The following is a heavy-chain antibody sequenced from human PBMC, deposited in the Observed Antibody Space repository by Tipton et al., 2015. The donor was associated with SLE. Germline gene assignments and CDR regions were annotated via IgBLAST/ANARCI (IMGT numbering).Heavy chain of an antibody. Sequence: GLVKPSETLSLTCTVSSGSISTYYWNWIRQPAGKGLEWIGRVYTSRNTNYNPSLNSRATMSLDVSQNHFSLKLSSVTAADTALYYCARGNYDSSGPNDAFDVWGQGTMVIVSS. D-gene: IGHD3-22*01. J-gene: IGHJ3*01. V-gene: IGHV4-4*07. CDR1: SGSISTYY. CDR2: VYTSRNT. CDR3: ARGNYDSSGPNDAFDV.